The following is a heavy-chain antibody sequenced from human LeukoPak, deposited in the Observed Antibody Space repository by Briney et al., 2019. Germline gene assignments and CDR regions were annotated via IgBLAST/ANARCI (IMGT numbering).Heavy chain of an antibody. D-gene: IGHD1-26*01. Sequence: TGGSLRLSCAASGFTFSNYAMSWVRQAPGKGLEWVSVISGSGGSTYYADSVKGRFTISRDNSKNTLYLQVNSLRAEDTAVYYCAKGGKWDVTPFDYWGQGTLVTVSS. CDR1: GFTFSNYA. J-gene: IGHJ4*02. CDR3: AKGGKWDVTPFDY. CDR2: ISGSGGST. V-gene: IGHV3-23*01.